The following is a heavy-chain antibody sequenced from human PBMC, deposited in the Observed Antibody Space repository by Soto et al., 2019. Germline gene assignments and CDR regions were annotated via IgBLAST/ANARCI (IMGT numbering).Heavy chain of an antibody. CDR2: INHSGST. Sequence: QVQLQQWGAGLLKPSETLSLTCAVYGGSFSGYYWSWIRQPPGKGLEWIGEINHSGSTNYNPSLKSRVTISVDTSKNQCSLKLSSVTAADTAVYYCARGRGGYCSGGSCYSVRNWFDTWGQGTLVTVSS. CDR3: ARGRGGYCSGGSCYSVRNWFDT. CDR1: GGSFSGYY. V-gene: IGHV4-34*01. D-gene: IGHD2-15*01. J-gene: IGHJ5*02.